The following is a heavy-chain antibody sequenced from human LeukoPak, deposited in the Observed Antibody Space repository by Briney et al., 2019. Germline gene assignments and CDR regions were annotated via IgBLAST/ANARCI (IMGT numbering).Heavy chain of an antibody. J-gene: IGHJ4*02. V-gene: IGHV4-39*01. Sequence: SETLSLTCTVSGGSISSYYWGWIRQPPGKGLEWIGSIYYSGSTYYNPSLKSRVTISVDTSKNQFSLKLSSVTAADTAVYYCARRNVLWFGEQYYFDYWGQGTLVTVSS. CDR1: GGSISSYY. D-gene: IGHD3-10*01. CDR3: ARRNVLWFGEQYYFDY. CDR2: IYYSGST.